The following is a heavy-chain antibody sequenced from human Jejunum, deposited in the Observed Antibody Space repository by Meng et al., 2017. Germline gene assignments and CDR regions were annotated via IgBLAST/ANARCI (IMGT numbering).Heavy chain of an antibody. D-gene: IGHD1-14*01. CDR2: IHPSGST. CDR3: TRGTDRAKSGDY. J-gene: IGHJ4*02. Sequence: QVQLQQWGAGLLKPSETLSLTCAVYGGSSSGFYLSWLRQPPGKGLEWIGEIHPSGSTDYNPSLKSRLTISLDTSKNQFSLSLNSATAADTGIYYCTRGTDRAKSGDYWGQGTLVTVSS. V-gene: IGHV4-34*01. CDR1: GGSSSGFY.